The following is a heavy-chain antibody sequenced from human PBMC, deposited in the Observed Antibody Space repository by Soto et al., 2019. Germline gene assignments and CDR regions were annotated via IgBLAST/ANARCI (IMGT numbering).Heavy chain of an antibody. V-gene: IGHV4-34*01. D-gene: IGHD2-21*02. CDR2: INHSGNT. Sequence: PSETLSLTCAVYGGSFRGYSWTWIRQPPGKGLEWIGEINHSGNTNYNPSLKSRVTISVDTSKNQFSLKLSSVTAADTAVYYCARRRVMTLWFDPWGQGTLVTAPQ. CDR3: ARRRVMTLWFDP. CDR1: GGSFRGYS. J-gene: IGHJ5*02.